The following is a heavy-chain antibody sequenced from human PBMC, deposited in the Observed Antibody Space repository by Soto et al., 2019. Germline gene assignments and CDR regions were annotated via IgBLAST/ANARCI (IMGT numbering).Heavy chain of an antibody. Sequence: CKASGYSFTTYWIGWVRQMPGKGLEWMGIIYPGDSDTRYSPSFQGQVTISADKSISTAYLQWSSLKASDTAMYYCARRYYYDSSGRYYFDYWGQGTLVTVSS. CDR3: ARRYYYDSSGRYYFDY. D-gene: IGHD3-22*01. CDR1: GYSFTTYW. CDR2: IYPGDSDT. J-gene: IGHJ4*02. V-gene: IGHV5-51*01.